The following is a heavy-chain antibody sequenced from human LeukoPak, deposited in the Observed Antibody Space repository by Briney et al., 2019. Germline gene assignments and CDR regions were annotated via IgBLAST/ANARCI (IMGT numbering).Heavy chain of an antibody. CDR3: ARDSAYRGYSYEM. V-gene: IGHV4-34*01. D-gene: IGHD5-18*01. CDR1: GGSFSGYY. J-gene: IGHJ4*02. CDR2: INHSGST. Sequence: SETLSLTCAVYGGSFSGYYWSWIRQPPGKGLEWIGEINHSGSTNYNPSLKSRVTISVDTSKNQFSLKLSSVTAADTAVYYCARDSAYRGYSYEMWGQGTLVTVSS.